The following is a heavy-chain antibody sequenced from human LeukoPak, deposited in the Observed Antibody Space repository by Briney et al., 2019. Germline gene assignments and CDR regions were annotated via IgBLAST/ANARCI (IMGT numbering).Heavy chain of an antibody. D-gene: IGHD3-10*02. Sequence: PGRSLRLSCAASGFTFTTYWMHWDRQAPGKGLEWVSRIKGDEMTTNYADSVEGRFTISRDNAKNTVYLEINSLRAEDTAVYYCARGGLFAYYFDYWGQGTLVTVSS. CDR3: ARGGLFAYYFDY. CDR2: IKGDEMTT. CDR1: GFTFTTYW. J-gene: IGHJ4*02. V-gene: IGHV3-74*01.